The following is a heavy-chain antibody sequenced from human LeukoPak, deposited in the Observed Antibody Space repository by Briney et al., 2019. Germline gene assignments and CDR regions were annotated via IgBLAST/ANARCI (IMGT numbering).Heavy chain of an antibody. CDR1: GGSISSSNW. CDR2: IYHSGST. V-gene: IGHV4-4*02. CDR3: ARGIGSGTLSRAFDI. J-gene: IGHJ3*02. Sequence: SETLSLTCAVSGGSISSSNWWSWVRQPPGKGLEWIGEIYHSGSTNYNPSLKSRVTISVDKSKNQFSLKLSSVTAADTAVYYCARGIGSGTLSRAFDIWGQGTMVTVSS. D-gene: IGHD3-10*01.